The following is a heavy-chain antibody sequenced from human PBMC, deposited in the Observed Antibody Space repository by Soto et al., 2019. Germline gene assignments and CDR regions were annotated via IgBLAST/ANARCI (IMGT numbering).Heavy chain of an antibody. CDR1: GDSISRSYW. D-gene: IGHD3-10*01. CDR2: IYHSGST. CDR3: TSKFGQLLADAFDI. J-gene: IGHJ3*02. Sequence: QVQLQESGPGLVKPSGTLSLTCAVSGDSISRSYWWSWVRQFPGKGLEWIGEIYHSGSTIYNPSLQSRVTLSVDKSKNECSLKMSSVTAADTAVYYCTSKFGQLLADAFDIWGQGTMVTVSS. V-gene: IGHV4-4*02.